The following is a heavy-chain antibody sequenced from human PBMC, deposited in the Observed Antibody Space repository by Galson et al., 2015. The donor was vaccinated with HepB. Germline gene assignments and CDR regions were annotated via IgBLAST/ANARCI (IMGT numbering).Heavy chain of an antibody. D-gene: IGHD2-2*01. J-gene: IGHJ4*02. Sequence: SETLSLTCTVSGGSISSDSYYWGWVRQPPGKGREWIGTIYHSGSTYYNPSLKSRVTISADTSKNQFSLKLSSVTAAETAMYYCARTSYCSTTSCYFSGTYNFDNWGQGTLVTVSS. CDR2: IYHSGST. CDR1: GGSISSDSYY. V-gene: IGHV4-39*01. CDR3: ARTSYCSTTSCYFSGTYNFDN.